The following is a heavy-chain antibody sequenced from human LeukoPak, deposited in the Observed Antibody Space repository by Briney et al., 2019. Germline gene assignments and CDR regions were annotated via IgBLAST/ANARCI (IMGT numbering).Heavy chain of an antibody. CDR1: GFTFSIYS. CDR2: ISSSTSVI. D-gene: IGHD3-10*01. Sequence: GGSLRLSCAASGFTFSIYSMNWVRQAPGRGLEWISYISSSTSVIYYADSVKGRFTISRDNAKNSLYLQMSSLRDEDTAVYYCARDGYGSGFYYDNWGQGTLVTVSS. V-gene: IGHV3-48*02. CDR3: ARDGYGSGFYYDN. J-gene: IGHJ4*02.